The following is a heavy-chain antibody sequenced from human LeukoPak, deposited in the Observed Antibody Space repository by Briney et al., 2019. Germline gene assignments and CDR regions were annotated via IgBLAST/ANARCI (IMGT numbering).Heavy chain of an antibody. J-gene: IGHJ5*02. V-gene: IGHV4-38-2*01. CDR2: IYHSGST. Sequence: PSETLSLTCAVSGYSISSGYYWGWIRQPPGKGLEWIGSIYHSGSTYYNPSLKSRVTISVDTSKNQFSLKLSSVTAADTAVYYCARGSTYYDFWSGYYNWFDPWGQGTLVTVSS. CDR1: GYSISSGYY. D-gene: IGHD3-3*01. CDR3: ARGSTYYDFWSGYYNWFDP.